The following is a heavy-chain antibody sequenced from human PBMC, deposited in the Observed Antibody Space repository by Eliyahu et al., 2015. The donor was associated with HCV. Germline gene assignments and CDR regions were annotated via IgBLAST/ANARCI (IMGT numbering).Heavy chain of an antibody. CDR2: IHYSGST. Sequence: QVQLQESGPGLVKPSETLSLTCIVSGGSIXTYXWSWIRQPPGKGLEWIGXIHYSGSTNYNPSLKSRVTISLDTSKNQFSLNLTSVTAADTAVYYCASGGGGIAVAGTGGWFDPWGQGTLVTVSS. V-gene: IGHV4-59*01. J-gene: IGHJ5*02. CDR3: ASGGGGIAVAGTGGWFDP. D-gene: IGHD6-19*01. CDR1: GGSIXTYX.